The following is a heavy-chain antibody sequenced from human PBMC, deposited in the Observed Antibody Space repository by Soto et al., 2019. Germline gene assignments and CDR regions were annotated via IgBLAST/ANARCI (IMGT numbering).Heavy chain of an antibody. CDR2: ISYDGSNK. J-gene: IGHJ4*02. CDR1: GFTFSSYA. V-gene: IGHV3-30-3*01. D-gene: IGHD3-22*01. CDR3: ARGGYYDSSGYFDY. Sequence: GGSLRLSCAASGFTFSSYAMHWVRQAPGKGLEWVAVISYDGSNKYYADSVKGRFTISRDNSKNTLYLQMNSLRAEDTAVYYCARGGYYDSSGYFDYWGQGTLVTVSS.